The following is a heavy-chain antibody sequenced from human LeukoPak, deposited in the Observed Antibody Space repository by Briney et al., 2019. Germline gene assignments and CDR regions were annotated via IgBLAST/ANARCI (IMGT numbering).Heavy chain of an antibody. Sequence: SQTLSLTCAISGDSVSGVSAGWNWIRQSPSRGLAWLGRIYYRPKWCSDDAISLKIRININQGTSRNQFVLELNFVIHDDTAVYYCTGGGLVRGTLHWFDPWGQGTLVTVSS. V-gene: IGHV6-1*01. CDR2: IYYRPKWCS. CDR1: GDSVSGVSAG. CDR3: TGGGLVRGTLHWFDP. D-gene: IGHD3-10*01. J-gene: IGHJ5*02.